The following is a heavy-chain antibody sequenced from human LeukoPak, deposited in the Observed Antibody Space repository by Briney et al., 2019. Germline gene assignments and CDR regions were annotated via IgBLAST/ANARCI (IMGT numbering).Heavy chain of an antibody. CDR2: IYPGDSDT. CDR1: GCSFTSYW. CDR3: ARPVDSSGSYDAFDI. J-gene: IGHJ3*02. Sequence: GESLKISCKGSGCSFTSYWIGWVRQMPGKGLEWMGIIYPGDSDTRYSPSFQGQVTISADKSISTAYLQWSSLKASDTAMYYCARPVDSSGSYDAFDIWGQGTMVTVSS. V-gene: IGHV5-51*01. D-gene: IGHD6-19*01.